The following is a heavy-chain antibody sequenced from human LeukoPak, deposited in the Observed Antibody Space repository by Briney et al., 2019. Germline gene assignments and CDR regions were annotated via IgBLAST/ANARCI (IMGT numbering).Heavy chain of an antibody. V-gene: IGHV3-30*02. CDR1: GFTFSNYG. Sequence: GGSLRLSCAASGFTFSNYGIHWVRQAPGKGLEWVAFIRYDGSDKYYADSVKGRFTISRDNSKNTLSLQMNSLRPEDTAAHYCAKGRDYYFDYWGQGTLVTVSS. CDR3: AKGRDYYFDY. J-gene: IGHJ4*02. CDR2: IRYDGSDK. D-gene: IGHD3/OR15-3a*01.